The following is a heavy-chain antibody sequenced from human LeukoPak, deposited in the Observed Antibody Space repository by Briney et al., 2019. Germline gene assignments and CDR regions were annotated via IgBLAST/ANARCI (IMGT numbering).Heavy chain of an antibody. J-gene: IGHJ4*02. Sequence: SETLSLTCAVYGGSFSGYYWSWIRQPPGKGLEWIGEINHSGSTNYNPSLKSRVTISVDTSKSQFSLKLSSVTAADTAVYYCARGQSNYDYVWGSYRYSVGYFDYWGQGTLVTVSS. CDR3: ARGQSNYDYVWGSYRYSVGYFDY. V-gene: IGHV4-34*01. D-gene: IGHD3-16*02. CDR1: GGSFSGYY. CDR2: INHSGST.